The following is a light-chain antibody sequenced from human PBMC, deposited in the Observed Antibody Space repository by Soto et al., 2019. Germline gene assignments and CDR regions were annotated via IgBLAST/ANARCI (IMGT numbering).Light chain of an antibody. CDR2: DAS. J-gene: IGKJ1*01. CDR3: QLMRT. Sequence: DIQMTQSPSTLSASIGDRVTITCRASQNINNWIAWYQQKPGKAPKFLIYDASTLESGVPSRFSGSGFGTEFSLTISSLQPDDFVSYYCQLMRTLGQGTQVEMK. V-gene: IGKV1-5*01. CDR1: QNINNW.